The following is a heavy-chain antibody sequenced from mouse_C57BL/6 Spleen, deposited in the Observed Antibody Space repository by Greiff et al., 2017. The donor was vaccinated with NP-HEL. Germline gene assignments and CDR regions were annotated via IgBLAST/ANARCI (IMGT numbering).Heavy chain of an antibody. V-gene: IGHV5-17*01. Sequence: DVQLQESGGGLVKPGGSLKLSCAASGFTFSDYGMHWVRQAPEKGLEWVAYISSGSSTIYYADTVKGRFTFPRDNDTNTLFLRMTSLGSEDTAMYYCARRDGYYIFDYWGQGTTLTVSS. CDR2: ISSGSSTI. CDR3: ARRDGYYIFDY. J-gene: IGHJ2*01. CDR1: GFTFSDYG. D-gene: IGHD2-3*01.